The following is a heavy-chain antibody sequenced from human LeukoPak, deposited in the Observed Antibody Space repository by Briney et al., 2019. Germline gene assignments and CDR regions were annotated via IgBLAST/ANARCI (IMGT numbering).Heavy chain of an antibody. D-gene: IGHD2-15*01. CDR3: ARRYCSGDSCYYNYYYMDV. Sequence: PGGSLRLSCAASGFTFDDYGMSWVRQAPGKGLEWVSGINWNGGSTGYADSVKGRFTISRDNAKNSLYLQMNSLRAEDTALYYCARRYCSGDSCYYNYYYMDVWGKGTTVTVSS. J-gene: IGHJ6*03. CDR2: INWNGGST. V-gene: IGHV3-20*04. CDR1: GFTFDDYG.